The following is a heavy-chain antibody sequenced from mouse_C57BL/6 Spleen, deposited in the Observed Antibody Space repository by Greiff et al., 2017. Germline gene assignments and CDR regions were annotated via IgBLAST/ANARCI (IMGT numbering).Heavy chain of an antibody. Sequence: EVNVVESGGGLVKPGGSLKLSCAASGFTFSSYAMSWVRQTPEKRLEWVATISDGGSYTYYPDNVKGRFTISRDNAKHNLYLQMSHLKSEDTAMYYCAREPGVYYGYNYFDYWGQGTTLTVAS. J-gene: IGHJ2*01. D-gene: IGHD2-2*01. V-gene: IGHV5-4*01. CDR1: GFTFSSYA. CDR3: AREPGVYYGYNYFDY. CDR2: ISDGGSYT.